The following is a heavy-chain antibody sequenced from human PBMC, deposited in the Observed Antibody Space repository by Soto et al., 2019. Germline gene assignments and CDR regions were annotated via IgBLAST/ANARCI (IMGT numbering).Heavy chain of an antibody. Sequence: QLQLQESGSGLVKPSQTLSLTCAVSGGSISSGGYSWSWIRQPPGKGLEWIGYIYHSGSTYYNPSLKSRVTISVDRSKNQFSLKLSSVTAADTAVYYCARGALDCTNGVCYDYWGQGTLVTVSS. D-gene: IGHD2-8*01. CDR1: GGSISSGGYS. CDR3: ARGALDCTNGVCYDY. V-gene: IGHV4-30-2*01. CDR2: IYHSGST. J-gene: IGHJ4*02.